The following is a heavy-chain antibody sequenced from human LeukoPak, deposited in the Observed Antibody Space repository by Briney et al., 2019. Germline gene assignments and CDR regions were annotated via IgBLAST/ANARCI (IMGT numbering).Heavy chain of an antibody. CDR2: ITPIFGTA. D-gene: IGHD3-10*01. Sequence: SVKVSCKASGGTFSSYAISWVRQAPGQGLEWMGGITPIFGTANYAQKFQGRVTITADESTSTAYMELSSLRSEDTAVYYCARARITMVRGVNYPLSDYWGQGTLVTVSS. J-gene: IGHJ4*02. CDR3: ARARITMVRGVNYPLSDY. CDR1: GGTFSSYA. V-gene: IGHV1-69*01.